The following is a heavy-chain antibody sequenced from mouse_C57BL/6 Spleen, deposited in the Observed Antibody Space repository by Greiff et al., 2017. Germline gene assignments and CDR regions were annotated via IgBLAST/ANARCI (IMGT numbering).Heavy chain of an antibody. D-gene: IGHD2-10*02. CDR2: IYPRSGNT. Sequence: VKLQESGAELARPGASVKLSCKASGYTFTSYGISWVKQRTGQGLEWIGEIYPRSGNTYYNEKFKGKATLTADKSSSTAYMELRSLTSEDSAVYFCARRSSNYYAMDYWGQGTSVTVSS. V-gene: IGHV1-81*01. J-gene: IGHJ4*01. CDR3: ARRSSNYYAMDY. CDR1: GYTFTSYG.